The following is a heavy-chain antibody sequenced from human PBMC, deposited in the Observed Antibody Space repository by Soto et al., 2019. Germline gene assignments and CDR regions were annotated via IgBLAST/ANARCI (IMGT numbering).Heavy chain of an antibody. CDR1: GYSFTNYW. J-gene: IGHJ4*02. CDR3: ARRPSRWYYFDY. D-gene: IGHD2-2*01. V-gene: IGHV5-51*01. CDR2: MYPGDSDT. Sequence: GESLKISCKGSGYSFTNYWIGWVRQMPGKGLEWMGIMYPGDSDTRYSPSFQGQVTMSADRSISTAYLQWSSLKASDTAIYYCARRPSRWYYFDYWGEGTLVTVYS.